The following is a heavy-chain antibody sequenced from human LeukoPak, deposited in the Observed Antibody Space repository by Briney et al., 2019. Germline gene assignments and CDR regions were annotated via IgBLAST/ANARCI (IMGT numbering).Heavy chain of an antibody. CDR3: AKESYTADPYYYYGMDV. CDR2: ISYDGSNK. J-gene: IGHJ6*02. D-gene: IGHD3-10*01. Sequence: GRSLRLSCAASGFTFSSYGMHWVRQAPGKGLEWVAVISYDGSNKYYADSVKSRFTISRDNSKNTLYLQMNSLRAEDTAVYYCAKESYTADPYYYYGMDVWGQGTTVTVSS. CDR1: GFTFSSYG. V-gene: IGHV3-30*18.